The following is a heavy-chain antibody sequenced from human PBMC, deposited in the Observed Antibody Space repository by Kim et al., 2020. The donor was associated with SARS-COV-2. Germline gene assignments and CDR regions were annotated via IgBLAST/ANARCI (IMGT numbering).Heavy chain of an antibody. Sequence: ADSVKGRFTISRDNSKNTLYLQMSSLRAEDTAVYYCVKDLSSSWYNYFDYWGQGTLVTVSS. CDR3: VKDLSSSWYNYFDY. D-gene: IGHD6-13*01. J-gene: IGHJ4*02. V-gene: IGHV3-64D*06.